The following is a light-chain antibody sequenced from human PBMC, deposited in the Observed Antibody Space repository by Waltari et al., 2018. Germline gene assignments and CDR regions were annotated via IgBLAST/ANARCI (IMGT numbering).Light chain of an antibody. J-gene: IGKJ1*01. Sequence: IVLTQSPGTLSLSPGERATLSCRASQSVSTYLAWYQQKPGQAPRLLIYGAYSRAAGIPDRFSGSGYGTDFILTISRLEPEDFAVYYCQHHVRLPTTFGQGTRVEIK. V-gene: IGKV3-20*01. CDR2: GAY. CDR1: QSVSTY. CDR3: QHHVRLPTT.